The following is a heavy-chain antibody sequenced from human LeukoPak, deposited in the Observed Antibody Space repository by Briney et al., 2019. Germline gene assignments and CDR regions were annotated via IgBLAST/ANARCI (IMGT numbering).Heavy chain of an antibody. V-gene: IGHV3-20*04. CDR1: GFTFDDYG. CDR3: ARALWNYGSGSYYFDC. CDR2: INWNGGST. D-gene: IGHD3-10*01. J-gene: IGHJ4*02. Sequence: GGSLRLSCAASGFTFDDYGMSWVRQAPGKGLEWVSGINWNGGSTGYADSVKGRFTISRDNAKNSLYLQMNSLRAEDTALYYCARALWNYGSGSYYFDCWGQGTLVTVSS.